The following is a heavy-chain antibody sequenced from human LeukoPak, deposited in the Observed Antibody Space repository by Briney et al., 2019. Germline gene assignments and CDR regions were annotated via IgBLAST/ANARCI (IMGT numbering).Heavy chain of an antibody. CDR1: GGSISSYY. J-gene: IGHJ6*03. V-gene: IGHV4-59*01. CDR3: ARGSATVTTYYYYMDV. D-gene: IGHD4-17*01. CDR2: IYYSGTT. Sequence: SETLSLTCTVSGGSISSYYWSWIRQPPGKGLEWIGYIYYSGTTNYNPSLKSRVTISVDSSKNQFSLKLSSVTAADTAVYYCARGSATVTTYYYYMDVWGKGTTVTVSS.